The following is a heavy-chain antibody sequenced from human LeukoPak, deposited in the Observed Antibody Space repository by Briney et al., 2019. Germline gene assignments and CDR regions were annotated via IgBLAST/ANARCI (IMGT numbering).Heavy chain of an antibody. CDR3: ARSRSITMVRGVSNDDAFDI. D-gene: IGHD3-10*01. J-gene: IGHJ3*02. CDR1: GFIFSSYV. Sequence: GGSLRLSCAASGFIFSSYVMSWVRQAPGKGLEWVSAISGRGGSTYYADAVKGRFTISRDNSKNTLYLQMSSLRAGDTAVYYCARSRSITMVRGVSNDDAFDIWGQGTMVTVSS. V-gene: IGHV3-23*01. CDR2: ISGRGGST.